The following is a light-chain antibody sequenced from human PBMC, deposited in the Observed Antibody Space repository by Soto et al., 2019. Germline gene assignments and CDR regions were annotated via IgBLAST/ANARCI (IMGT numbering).Light chain of an antibody. CDR2: GAS. CDR3: QQYGSSPQT. CDR1: QSVSSSY. Sequence: EIVLTQSPGTLSLSPGERATLSCRASQSVSSSYLAWYQQKPGQAPRLLIYGASSRATGIPDRFSGSGSGTDLTLTISRLEPEDFAVYYCQQYGSSPQTFXKGTKADIK. J-gene: IGKJ1*01. V-gene: IGKV3-20*01.